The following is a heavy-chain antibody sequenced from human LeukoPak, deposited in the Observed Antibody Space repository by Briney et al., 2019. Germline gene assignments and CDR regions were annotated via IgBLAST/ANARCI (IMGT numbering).Heavy chain of an antibody. CDR1: GESFSDYY. D-gene: IGHD6-13*01. J-gene: IGHJ5*02. CDR3: ARGRKVYCSSVSCPGWLDP. V-gene: IGHV4-34*01. CDR2: INHTGAT. Sequence: SDTLSLTCDVSGESFSDYYWTWLRQSPGKGLEGIGEINHTGATNYKSSLKRRATMSVDTSKKQFSLKVTSATAADTAIYFCARGRKVYCSSVSCPGWLDPWSQGTLVTVSS.